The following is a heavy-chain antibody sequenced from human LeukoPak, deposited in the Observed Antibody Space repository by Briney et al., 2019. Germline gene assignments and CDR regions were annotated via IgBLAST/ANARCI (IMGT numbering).Heavy chain of an antibody. D-gene: IGHD7-27*01. V-gene: IGHV3-30*18. J-gene: IGHJ3*02. CDR1: GFNFLTYG. Sequence: PGRSLRLSCAASGFNFLTYGMHWVRQAPGSGLAWVAVIPYDGSNKFYAESVKGRFTISRDNSKNTLYLQMNSLRAEDTAVYYCAKELTGDAFDIWGQGTMVAVSS. CDR3: AKELTGDAFDI. CDR2: IPYDGSNK.